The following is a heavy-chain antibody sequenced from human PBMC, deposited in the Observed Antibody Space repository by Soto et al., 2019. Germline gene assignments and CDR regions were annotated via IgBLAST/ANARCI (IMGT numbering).Heavy chain of an antibody. J-gene: IGHJ6*03. CDR2: IYSGGST. D-gene: IGHD1-7*01. CDR1: GFTVSSNY. V-gene: IGHV3-66*01. CDR3: ARDLTGTNPYYYYYMDV. Sequence: PGGSLRLSCAASGFTVSSNYMSWVRQAPGKGLEWVSVIYSGGSTYYADSVKGRFTISRDNSKNTLYLQMNSLRAEDTAVYYCARDLTGTNPYYYYYMDVWGKGTTVTVSS.